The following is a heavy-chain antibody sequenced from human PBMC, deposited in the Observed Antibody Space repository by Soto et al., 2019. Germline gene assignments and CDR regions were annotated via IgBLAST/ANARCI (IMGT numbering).Heavy chain of an antibody. CDR2: VYHSGST. Sequence: QVQLQESGPGLVKPSGTLSLTCAVSGDSISTNHWWTWVRQPPGKGLEWIGEVYHSGSTNYSPSLKRRVVLSVDMSNNLFSLTLTSVTAADPAVYYCASSGGGEDYWGQGTLVTVSS. D-gene: IGHD3-16*01. V-gene: IGHV4-4*02. CDR3: ASSGGGEDY. CDR1: GDSISTNHW. J-gene: IGHJ4*02.